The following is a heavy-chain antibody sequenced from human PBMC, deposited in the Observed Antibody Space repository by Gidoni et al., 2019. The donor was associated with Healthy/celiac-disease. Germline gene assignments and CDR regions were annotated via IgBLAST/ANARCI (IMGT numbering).Heavy chain of an antibody. Sequence: QVQLQQWGAGLLKPSETLSLTCAVYGGSFSGYDWSCIRQPPGKGLEWIGEINHSGSTNYNPSLKSRVTISVDTSKNQFSLKLSSVTAADTAVYYCAITTYSSSWHDAFDIWGQGTMVTVSS. CDR1: GGSFSGYD. D-gene: IGHD6-13*01. J-gene: IGHJ3*02. CDR3: AITTYSSSWHDAFDI. CDR2: INHSGST. V-gene: IGHV4-34*01.